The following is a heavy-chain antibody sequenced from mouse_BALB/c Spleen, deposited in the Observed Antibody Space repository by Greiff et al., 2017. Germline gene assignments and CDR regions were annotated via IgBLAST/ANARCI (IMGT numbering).Heavy chain of an antibody. J-gene: IGHJ4*01. CDR3: ARTYYGNYDYYAMDY. V-gene: IGHV5-4*02. Sequence: EVKLVESGGGLVKPGGSLKLSCAASGFTFSDYYMYWVRQTPEKMLEWVATISDGGSYTYYPDSVKGRFTISRDNAKNNLYLQMSSLKSEDTAMYYCARTYYGNYDYYAMDYWGQGTSVTVSS. CDR2: ISDGGSYT. D-gene: IGHD2-10*01. CDR1: GFTFSDYY.